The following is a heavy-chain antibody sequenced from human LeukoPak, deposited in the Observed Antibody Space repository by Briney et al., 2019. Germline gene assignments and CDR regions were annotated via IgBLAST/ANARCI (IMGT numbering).Heavy chain of an antibody. D-gene: IGHD3-10*01. CDR3: AKHGYYGSGSYADH. Sequence: GGSLRLSCAASGFTFSSYAMSWVRQAPGKGREWVSAISGSGGSTYYADSVKGRFTISRDNSKNTLYLQMNSLRAEDTAVYYCAKHGYYGSGSYADHWGQGTLVTVSS. J-gene: IGHJ5*02. CDR1: GFTFSSYA. V-gene: IGHV3-23*01. CDR2: ISGSGGST.